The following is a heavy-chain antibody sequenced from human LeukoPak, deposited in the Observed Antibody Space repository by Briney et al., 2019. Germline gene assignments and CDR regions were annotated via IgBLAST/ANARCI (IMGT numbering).Heavy chain of an antibody. D-gene: IGHD6-19*01. CDR2: IRYDGSNK. Sequence: GGSLRLSCAASGFTFSSYGMHWVRQAPGKGLEWVAFIRYDGSNKYYADSVKGRFTISRDNSKNTLYLQMNSLRAEDTAVYYCAKDQAAGIAVAAYYFDYWGQGTLVTVSS. J-gene: IGHJ4*02. CDR1: GFTFSSYG. V-gene: IGHV3-30*02. CDR3: AKDQAAGIAVAAYYFDY.